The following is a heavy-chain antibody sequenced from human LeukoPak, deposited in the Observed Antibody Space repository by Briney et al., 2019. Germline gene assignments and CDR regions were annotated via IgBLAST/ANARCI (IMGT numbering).Heavy chain of an antibody. CDR2: IIPIFGTA. CDR1: GGTFSSYA. D-gene: IGHD3-22*01. Sequence: SVKVSCKAPGGTFSSYAISWVRQAPGQGLEWMGGIIPIFGTANYAQKFQGRVTITADESTSTAYMELSSLRSEDTAVYYCARPGRGGYNAFDIWGQGTMVTVSS. CDR3: ARPGRGGYNAFDI. J-gene: IGHJ3*02. V-gene: IGHV1-69*13.